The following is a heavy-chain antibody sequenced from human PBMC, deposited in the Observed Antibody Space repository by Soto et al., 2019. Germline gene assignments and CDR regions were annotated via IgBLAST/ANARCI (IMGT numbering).Heavy chain of an antibody. J-gene: IGHJ5*02. CDR2: INTGNGNT. D-gene: IGHD2-21*01. CDR3: ARGYWANWFDP. CDR1: GYTFTTYS. Sequence: QVQLVQSGAEVKKPGASVKVSCKASGYTFTTYSIHWVRQAPGQRLEWMGWINTGNGNTKYSQNFQGRLTITNDTSASTAYMDLSSLRSEDTAVYYCARGYWANWFDPWGQGTLVTVSS. V-gene: IGHV1-3*04.